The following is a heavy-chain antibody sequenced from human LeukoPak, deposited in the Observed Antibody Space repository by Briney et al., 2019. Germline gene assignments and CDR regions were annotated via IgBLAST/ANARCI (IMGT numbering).Heavy chain of an antibody. D-gene: IGHD3-10*01. CDR2: FDPEDGET. CDR1: GYTLTELS. J-gene: IGHJ3*02. Sequence: GASVEVSCKVSGYTLTELSMHWVRQAPGKGLEWMGGFDPEDGETIYAQKFQGRVTMTEGTSTDTAYMELSSLRSEDTAVYYCATPRDYYGSGSYDAFDIWGQGTMVTVSS. CDR3: ATPRDYYGSGSYDAFDI. V-gene: IGHV1-24*01.